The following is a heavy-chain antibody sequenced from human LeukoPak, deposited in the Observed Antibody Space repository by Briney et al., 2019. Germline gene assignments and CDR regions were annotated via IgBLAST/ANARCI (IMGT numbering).Heavy chain of an antibody. Sequence: GGSLRLSGVGSGFTFRSHAMSWVRQAPEKGLEFVSGIYENGGTTYYADSVKGRFSVSRDNSKNTLYLQMDSLRGEDTAVYYCAKDFRIGYSAHFDYWGQGALVTVSS. D-gene: IGHD2-21*01. V-gene: IGHV3-23*01. CDR3: AKDFRIGYSAHFDY. J-gene: IGHJ4*02. CDR2: IYENGGTT. CDR1: GFTFRSHA.